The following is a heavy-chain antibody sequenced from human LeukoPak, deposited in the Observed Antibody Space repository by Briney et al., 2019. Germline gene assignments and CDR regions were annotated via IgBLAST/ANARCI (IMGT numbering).Heavy chain of an antibody. J-gene: IGHJ6*03. Sequence: GGSLRLSCAASGFTFSSYGMHWVRQAPGKGLEWVAFIRYDGSNKYYADSVRGRFTISRDNSKNTLYLQMNSLRAEDTAVYYCAKPALVVVAAEGYMDVWGKGTTVTISS. CDR3: AKPALVVVAAEGYMDV. CDR2: IRYDGSNK. V-gene: IGHV3-30*02. D-gene: IGHD2-15*01. CDR1: GFTFSSYG.